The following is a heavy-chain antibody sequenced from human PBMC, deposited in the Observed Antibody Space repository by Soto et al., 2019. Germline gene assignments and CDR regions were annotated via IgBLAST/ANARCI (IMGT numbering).Heavy chain of an antibody. V-gene: IGHV1-18*01. J-gene: IGHJ5*02. D-gene: IGHD2-2*01. Sequence: ASVKVSCKASGYTFTSYGISWVRQAPGQGLEWMGWISAYNGNTNYAQKLQGRVTMTTDTSTGTAYMELRSLRSDDTAVYYCARDPGDIVVVPAAIALMDNWFDPWGQGTLVTVSS. CDR3: ARDPGDIVVVPAAIALMDNWFDP. CDR1: GYTFTSYG. CDR2: ISAYNGNT.